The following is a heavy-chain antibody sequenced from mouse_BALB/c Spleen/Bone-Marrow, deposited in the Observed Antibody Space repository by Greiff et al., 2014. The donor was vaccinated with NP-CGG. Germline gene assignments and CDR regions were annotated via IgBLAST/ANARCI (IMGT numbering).Heavy chain of an antibody. CDR3: TRAGATVPFDY. Sequence: QVQLHQSGAELVRPGASVKLSCKASGYTFTSYWINWVKQRPGQGLEWIGNIYPSDSYTNYNQKFKDKATLTVDKSSSTAYMQLSSPTSEDPAVYYCTRAGATVPFDYWGQGTTLTVSS. CDR1: GYTFTSYW. CDR2: IYPSDSYT. J-gene: IGHJ2*01. D-gene: IGHD1-1*01. V-gene: IGHV1-69*02.